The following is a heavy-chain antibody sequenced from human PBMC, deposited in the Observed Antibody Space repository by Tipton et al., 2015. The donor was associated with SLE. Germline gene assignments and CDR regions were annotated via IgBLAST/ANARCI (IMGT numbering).Heavy chain of an antibody. CDR1: GGSFSGYY. J-gene: IGHJ1*01. CDR3: AKEVAVAGTGYFQH. Sequence: TLSLTCSVYGGSFSGYYWSWIRQPPGKGLEWIGEINHSGRTNYNLSLKSQLTISVDTSKNQLSLKLSSVTAADTAVYYCAKEVAVAGTGYFQHWGQGTLVTVSS. CDR2: INHSGRT. D-gene: IGHD6-19*01. V-gene: IGHV4-34*01.